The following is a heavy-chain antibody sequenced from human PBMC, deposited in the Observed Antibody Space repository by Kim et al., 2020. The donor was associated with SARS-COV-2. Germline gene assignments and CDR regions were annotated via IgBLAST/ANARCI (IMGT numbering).Heavy chain of an antibody. V-gene: IGHV1-69*01. Sequence: YAQKFQGRVTITADESTSTAYMELSSLRSEDTAVYYCASSIAAAGEYFQHWGQGTLVTVSS. J-gene: IGHJ1*01. D-gene: IGHD6-13*01. CDR3: ASSIAAAGEYFQH.